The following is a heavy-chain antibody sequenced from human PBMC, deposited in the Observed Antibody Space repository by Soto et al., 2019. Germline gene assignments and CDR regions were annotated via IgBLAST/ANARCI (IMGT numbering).Heavy chain of an antibody. V-gene: IGHV3-23*01. CDR3: AKVASGYHAGNWFDP. CDR2: ISGSGGST. Sequence: GGSLRLSCAASGFTFSSYAMSWVRQAPGKGLEWVSAISGSGGSTYYADSVKGRFTISRDNSKNTLYLQMNSRRAEDTAVYYCAKVASGYHAGNWFDPWGHGTLVTVSS. J-gene: IGHJ5*02. CDR1: GFTFSSYA. D-gene: IGHD3-22*01.